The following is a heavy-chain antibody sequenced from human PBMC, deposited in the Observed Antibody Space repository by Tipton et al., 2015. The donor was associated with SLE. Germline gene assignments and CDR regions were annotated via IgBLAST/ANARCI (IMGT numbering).Heavy chain of an antibody. D-gene: IGHD3-22*01. CDR2: IYSGGST. V-gene: IGHV3-53*01. CDR1: GFSVSNNY. J-gene: IGHJ3*02. Sequence: VQLVQSGGGLIQPGGSLRLSCAASGFSVSNNYMSWVRQAPGKGLEWVSVIYSGGSTYYADSVKGRFTISRDNSKNTLYLQMNSLRAEDTAVYYCRRDYYDSSGYSTDAFDIWGQGTMVTVSS. CDR3: RRDYYDSSGYSTDAFDI.